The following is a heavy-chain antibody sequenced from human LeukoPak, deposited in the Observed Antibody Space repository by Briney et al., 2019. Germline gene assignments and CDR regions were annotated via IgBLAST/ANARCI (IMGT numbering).Heavy chain of an antibody. CDR2: MNPNNGDS. D-gene: IGHD4-17*01. CDR1: GYTLTSYH. Sequence: ASVRVSCKASGYTLTSYHINWVRQASGQGLEWMGWMNPNNGDSGYAQNFQGRVTITPDPSINTAYMELRILRSDDTAVYFCARTTSLTASGYDYWGQGTLVTVSS. V-gene: IGHV1-8*03. J-gene: IGHJ4*02. CDR3: ARTTSLTASGYDY.